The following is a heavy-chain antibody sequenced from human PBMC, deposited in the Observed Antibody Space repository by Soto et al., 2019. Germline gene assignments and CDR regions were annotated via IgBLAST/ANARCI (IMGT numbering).Heavy chain of an antibody. CDR1: GFTFSSYW. J-gene: IGHJ3*02. D-gene: IGHD6-13*01. V-gene: IGHV3-74*01. Sequence: GGSLRLSCAASGFTFSSYWMHWVRQAPGKGLVWVSRINSDGSSTSYADSVEGRFTISRDNAKNTLYLQMNSLRAEDTALYYCARDRVPAAACQGGGSLDIWGQGTMVTVS. CDR2: INSDGSST. CDR3: ARDRVPAAACQGGGSLDI.